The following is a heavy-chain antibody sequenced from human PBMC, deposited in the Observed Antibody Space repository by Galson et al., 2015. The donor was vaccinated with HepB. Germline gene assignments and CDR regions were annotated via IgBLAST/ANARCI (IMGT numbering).Heavy chain of an antibody. CDR2: IDPSDSHT. CDR3: ASPADGGTYLVRI. CDR1: GYRFTSYW. Sequence: QSGAEVKKPGESLRISCMGSGYRFTSYWISWVRQMPGKGLEWMGRIDPSDSHTYYSPSFQGHVTISADKSISTAYLQWSSLKASDTAIYYCASPADGGTYLVRIWGQGTMVTVSS. V-gene: IGHV5-10-1*01. J-gene: IGHJ3*02. D-gene: IGHD1-26*01.